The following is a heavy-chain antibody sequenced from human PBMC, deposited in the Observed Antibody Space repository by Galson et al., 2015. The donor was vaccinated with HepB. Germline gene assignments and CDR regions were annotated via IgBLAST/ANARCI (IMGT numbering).Heavy chain of an antibody. CDR2: ISGSGDNT. J-gene: IGHJ4*02. D-gene: IGHD3-22*01. V-gene: IGHV3-23*01. Sequence: SLRLSCAASGFTFNSYVMSWVRQAPGKGLEWVSAISGSGDNTYYADSVQGRFTISRDNSKNTLYLQMNSLRAEDTAVYYCAKPRYYYDSSGYYSTPYYFDYWGQGTLVTVSS. CDR1: GFTFNSYV. CDR3: AKPRYYYDSSGYYSTPYYFDY.